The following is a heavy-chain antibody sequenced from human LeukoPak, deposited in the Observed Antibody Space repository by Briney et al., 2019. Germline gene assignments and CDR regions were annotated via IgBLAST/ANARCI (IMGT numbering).Heavy chain of an antibody. CDR2: IKSKTDGGTT. CDR1: GFTFSNAW. D-gene: IGHD6-13*01. CDR3: TTEIAAAVDNWFDP. V-gene: IGHV3-15*01. J-gene: IGHJ5*02. Sequence: GGSLRLSCAASGFTFSNAWMSWVRQAPGKGLEWVGRIKSKTDGGTTDYAAPVKGRFTISRDDSKNTPYLQMNSLKTEDTAVYYCTTEIAAAVDNWFDPWGQGTLVTVSS.